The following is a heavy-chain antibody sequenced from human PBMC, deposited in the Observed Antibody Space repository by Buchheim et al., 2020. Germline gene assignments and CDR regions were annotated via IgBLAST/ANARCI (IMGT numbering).Heavy chain of an antibody. D-gene: IGHD5-24*01. J-gene: IGHJ4*02. CDR2: IRGSDGGT. CDR3: AKGYRDGYNPFDY. CDR1: GFTFSSYA. Sequence: EVQLVESGGGLVQPGGSLRLSCVASGFTFSSYAMKWVRQAPGKGLEWVSVIRGSDGGTYYAGSVKGRFTISRDNSNNKLYLQMNSLRAEDTAVYYCAKGYRDGYNPFDYWGRGTL. V-gene: IGHV3-23*04.